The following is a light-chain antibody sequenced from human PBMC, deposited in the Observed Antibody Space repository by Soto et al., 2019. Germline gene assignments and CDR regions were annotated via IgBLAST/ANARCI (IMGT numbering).Light chain of an antibody. CDR1: TSNIGSNS. CDR2: SNN. Sequence: QSVLTQPPSASGTPGQKVTIVCSVRTSNIGSNSVNWYQQLPGTAPKLLIYSNNQRPSGVPDRFSGSKSGTSASLAISGLQSDDEADYYCAVWDDSLNGLWVFGGGTKLTVL. CDR3: AVWDDSLNGLWV. V-gene: IGLV1-44*01. J-gene: IGLJ3*02.